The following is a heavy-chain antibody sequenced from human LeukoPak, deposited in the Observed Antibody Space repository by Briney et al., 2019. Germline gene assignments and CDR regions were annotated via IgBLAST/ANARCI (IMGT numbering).Heavy chain of an antibody. CDR3: ARDSSGSITKGYLYYYMDV. CDR1: GGSISSDSYY. Sequence: SETLSLTCTVSGGSISSDSYYWSWIRQPPGKGLEWIGYIYYSGSTYYNPSLKSRVTISVDTSKNQFSLKLTSVAAADTAVYYCARDSSGSITKGYLYYYMDVWGKGTTVTVSS. J-gene: IGHJ6*03. CDR2: IYYSGST. V-gene: IGHV4-30-4*08. D-gene: IGHD3-22*01.